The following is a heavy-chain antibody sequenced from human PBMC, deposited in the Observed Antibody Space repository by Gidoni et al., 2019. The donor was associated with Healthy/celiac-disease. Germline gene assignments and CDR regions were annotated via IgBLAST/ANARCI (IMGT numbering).Heavy chain of an antibody. CDR1: GFTFSSYS. D-gene: IGHD1-7*01. CDR3: ARDLDNWNYVIDY. CDR2: ISSSSSYI. V-gene: IGHV3-21*01. J-gene: IGHJ4*02. Sequence: EVQLVESGGGLVKPGGSLRLSCAASGFTFSSYSMNWVRQAPGKGLEWVSSISSSSSYIYYADSVKGRFTSSRDNAKNSLYLQMNSLRAEDTAVYYCARDLDNWNYVIDYWGQGTLVTVSS.